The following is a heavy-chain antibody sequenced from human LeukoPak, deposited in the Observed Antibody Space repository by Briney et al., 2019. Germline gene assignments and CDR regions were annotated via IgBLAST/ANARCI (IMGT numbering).Heavy chain of an antibody. D-gene: IGHD3-22*01. J-gene: IGHJ5*02. Sequence: PSETLSLTCGVSGYSISSGYYWGWIRRTPGKGLEWIGSIYHSGGTYYNPSLKSRVTISVDTSKNQFSLKLSSVTAADTAVYYCARVAAHYYESLGFWFDPWGQGTLVTVSS. CDR2: IYHSGGT. CDR3: ARVAAHYYESLGFWFDP. CDR1: GYSISSGYY. V-gene: IGHV4-38-2*01.